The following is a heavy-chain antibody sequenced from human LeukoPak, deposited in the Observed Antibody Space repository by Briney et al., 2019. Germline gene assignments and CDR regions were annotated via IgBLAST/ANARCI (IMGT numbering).Heavy chain of an antibody. Sequence: SETLSLTCTVSGGSISSGDYYWSWIRQPPGKGLEWIAYMYYSGSTYYNPSLKSRVTMSADTSKNQLSLKLSSVTAADTAVYYCARPYYYDSRIDPWGQGILVTVTS. D-gene: IGHD3-22*01. CDR2: MYYSGST. V-gene: IGHV4-30-4*01. J-gene: IGHJ5*02. CDR1: GGSISSGDYY. CDR3: ARPYYYDSRIDP.